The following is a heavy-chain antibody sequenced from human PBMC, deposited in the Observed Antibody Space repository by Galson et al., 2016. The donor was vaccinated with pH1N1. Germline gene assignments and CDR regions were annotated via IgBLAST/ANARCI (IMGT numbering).Heavy chain of an antibody. V-gene: IGHV4-59*01. CDR2: LYNSGGT. J-gene: IGHJ4*02. Sequence: SETLSLTCTVSGGSISSYYWSWIRQPPGKGLEWIGYLYNSGGTNYNPSLMSRVTISEDTSRNQFSLKLRSVTAADTAVYYCARVGFSSDGYNRKGFDFWGQGTLVTVSS. D-gene: IGHD5-24*01. CDR3: ARVGFSSDGYNRKGFDF. CDR1: GGSISSYY.